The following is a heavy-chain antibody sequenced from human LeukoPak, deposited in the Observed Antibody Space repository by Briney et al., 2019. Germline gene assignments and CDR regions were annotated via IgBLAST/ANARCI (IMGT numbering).Heavy chain of an antibody. CDR2: IYYSGST. V-gene: IGHV4-59*08. Sequence: SETLSLTCTVSGGSISSYYRSWIRQPPGKGLEWIGYIYYSGSTNYNPSLKSRVTISVDTSKNQFSLKLSSVTAADTAVYYCARRTRSYFDYWGQGTLVTVSS. CDR3: ARRTRSYFDY. CDR1: GGSISSYY. J-gene: IGHJ4*02.